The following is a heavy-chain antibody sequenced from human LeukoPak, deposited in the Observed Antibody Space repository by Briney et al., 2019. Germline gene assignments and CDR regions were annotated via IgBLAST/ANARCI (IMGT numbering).Heavy chain of an antibody. CDR2: ISGSGGST. J-gene: IGHJ1*01. CDR1: GFTFSRYA. D-gene: IGHD3-3*01. V-gene: IGHV3-23*01. CDR3: AKDQITIFGVVIKYFQH. Sequence: GGSLRLSCAASGFTFSRYAMSWVRQAPGKGLEWVSAISGSGGSTYYADSVKGRFTISRDNSKNTLYLQMNSLRAEDTAVYYCAKDQITIFGVVIKYFQHWGQGTLVTVSS.